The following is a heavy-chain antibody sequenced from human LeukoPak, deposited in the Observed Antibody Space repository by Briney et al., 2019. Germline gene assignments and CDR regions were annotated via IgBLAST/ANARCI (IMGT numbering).Heavy chain of an antibody. Sequence: SETLSLTCTVSGDSISTYYRSWIRQPPGKGLEWIGYIYYRVTSDYNPSLKSRVTMSVDMSTRQISLKLSSVTAADTAVYYCARAVGGDGSGSLWGPGTLVTVSS. CDR3: ARAVGGDGSGSL. D-gene: IGHD3-10*01. CDR1: GDSISTYY. J-gene: IGHJ4*02. CDR2: IYYRVTS. V-gene: IGHV4-59*01.